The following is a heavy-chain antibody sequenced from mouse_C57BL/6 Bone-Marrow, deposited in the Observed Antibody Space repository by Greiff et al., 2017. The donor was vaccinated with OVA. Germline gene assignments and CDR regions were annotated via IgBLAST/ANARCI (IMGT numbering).Heavy chain of an antibody. CDR1: GYTFTDYY. V-gene: IGHV1-26*01. CDR3: AREYGSSFYAMDY. D-gene: IGHD1-1*01. Sequence: VQLQQSGPELVKPGASVKISCKASGYTFTDYYMNWVKQSHGKSLEWIGDINPNNGGTSYNQKFKGKATLTVDKSSSTAYMQLSSLTSEDSAVYYCAREYGSSFYAMDYWGQGTSVTVSS. J-gene: IGHJ4*01. CDR2: INPNNGGT.